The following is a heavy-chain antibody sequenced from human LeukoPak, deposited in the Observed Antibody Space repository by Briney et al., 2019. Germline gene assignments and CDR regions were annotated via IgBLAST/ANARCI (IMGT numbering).Heavy chain of an antibody. J-gene: IGHJ4*02. CDR2: IIPILGIA. CDR1: GGTFSSYA. CDR3: SGSSAQIFYFDY. Sequence: AASVKVSCKASGGTFSSYAIRWVRQAPGQGLEWMGRIIPILGIANYAQKFQGRVTITADKSTSTAYMELSSLRSEDTAVYYCSGSSAQIFYFDYWGQGTLVTVSS. D-gene: IGHD2-2*01. V-gene: IGHV1-69*04.